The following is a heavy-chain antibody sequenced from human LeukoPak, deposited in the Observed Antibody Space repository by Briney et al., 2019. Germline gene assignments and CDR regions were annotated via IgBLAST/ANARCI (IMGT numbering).Heavy chain of an antibody. D-gene: IGHD2-2*02. J-gene: IGHJ3*02. Sequence: ASVKVSCKASGYTFTGYYMHWVRQAPGQGLEWIGWVNPNSGGTNYAQKFQGRVTMTRDTSISTAYMELSRLRSDDTAVYYCARDLLGYCSSTSCYTGAFDIWGQGTMVTVSS. CDR1: GYTFTGYY. CDR2: VNPNSGGT. CDR3: ARDLLGYCSSTSCYTGAFDI. V-gene: IGHV1-2*02.